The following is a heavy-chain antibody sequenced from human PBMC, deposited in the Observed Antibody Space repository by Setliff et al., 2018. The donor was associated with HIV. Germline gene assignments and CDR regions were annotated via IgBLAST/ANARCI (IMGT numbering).Heavy chain of an antibody. CDR1: GGSFGDYS. J-gene: IGHJ6*03. D-gene: IGHD2-15*01. CDR3: ARGKDDHNFSPMSLRKTYYYYMNV. CDR2: INHSGGT. V-gene: IGHV4-34*01. Sequence: SETLSLTCAVYGGSFGDYSWSWIRQPPGKGLEWIGEINHSGGTEYDPSLQSRVTMSIDTSNNQFSLTLSSVTAADTAVYYCARGKDDHNFSPMSLRKTYYYYMNVWGKGTTVTVSS.